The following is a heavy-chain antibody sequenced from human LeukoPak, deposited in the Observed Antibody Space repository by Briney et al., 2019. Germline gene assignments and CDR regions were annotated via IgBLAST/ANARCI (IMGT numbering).Heavy chain of an antibody. D-gene: IGHD1-26*01. CDR2: IHSGGST. V-gene: IGHV3-66*01. CDR1: GLTVSSNY. CDR3: AREVGVGTTSAFDI. Sequence: GGSLRLSCAASGLTVSSNYMNWVRQAPGKGLGWVSIIHSGGSTYYADSVKGRFTISRDNSKNTLYLQMNSLRAEDTAVYYCAREVGVGTTSAFDIWGLGTMVTVSS. J-gene: IGHJ3*02.